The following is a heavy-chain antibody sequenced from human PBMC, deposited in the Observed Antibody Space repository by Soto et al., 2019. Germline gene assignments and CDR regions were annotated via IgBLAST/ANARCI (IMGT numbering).Heavy chain of an antibody. CDR1: GGSISSYY. CDR2: IYYSGST. V-gene: IGHV4-59*01. D-gene: IGHD6-19*01. J-gene: IGHJ6*02. Sequence: SETLSLTCTVSGGSISSYYWSWIRQPPGKGLEWIGYIYYSGSTNYNPSLKSRVTISVDTSKNQFSLKLSSVTAADTAVYYCARAGIAVAGSYYYGMDVWGQGTTVTVSS. CDR3: ARAGIAVAGSYYYGMDV.